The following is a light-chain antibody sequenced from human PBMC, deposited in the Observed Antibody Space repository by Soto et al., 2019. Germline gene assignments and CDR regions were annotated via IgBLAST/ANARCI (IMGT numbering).Light chain of an antibody. CDR2: GAS. CDR1: QSITTS. CDR3: QQRSNWLLT. Sequence: EIVMTRSPATLSVSPGERITLSCRASQSITTSLAWYQQKPGQAPRLLIYGASTRATNVPARFSGSGSGTDFTLTISSLEPEDFAVYYCQQRSNWLLTFGGGTKVDIK. V-gene: IGKV3-11*01. J-gene: IGKJ4*01.